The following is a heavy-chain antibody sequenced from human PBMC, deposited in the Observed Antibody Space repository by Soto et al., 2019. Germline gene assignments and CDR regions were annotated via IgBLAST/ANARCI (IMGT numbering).Heavy chain of an antibody. CDR2: ISGSGGST. J-gene: IGHJ4*02. Sequence: EVQLLESGGGLVQPGGSLRLSCAASGFTFSSYAMSWVRQAPGKGLEWVSAISGSGGSTYYADSVKGRFTISRDNSKNTLYLQMNGLRAEDTAVYYCAKAEGRFLVVRNSIDYWGQGTLVTVSS. CDR3: AKAEGRFLVVRNSIDY. V-gene: IGHV3-23*01. D-gene: IGHD2-2*01. CDR1: GFTFSSYA.